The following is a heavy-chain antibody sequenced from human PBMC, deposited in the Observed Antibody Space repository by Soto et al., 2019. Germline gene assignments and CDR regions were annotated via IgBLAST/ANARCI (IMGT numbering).Heavy chain of an antibody. D-gene: IGHD3-16*01. V-gene: IGHV1-18*01. CDR3: ARDWFGIDY. CDR2: INPYNGNT. Sequence: QVQLVQSGAEVKKPGASVKVSCRASGYTLTIDGISWVRQAPGQGLEWMGWINPYNGNTNYAQKLQGRVTMTTDTSTNTAHMELRSLRSDDTAVYYCARDWFGIDYWGQGTLVTVSS. CDR1: GYTLTIDG. J-gene: IGHJ4*02.